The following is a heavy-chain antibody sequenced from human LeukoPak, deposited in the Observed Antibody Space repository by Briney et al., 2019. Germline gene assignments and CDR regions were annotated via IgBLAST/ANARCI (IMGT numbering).Heavy chain of an antibody. CDR3: AKEGSSWSRPFDY. V-gene: IGHV4-39*07. J-gene: IGHJ4*02. D-gene: IGHD6-13*01. CDR1: GGSISSSSYY. CDR2: IYYSGST. Sequence: PSETLSLTCTVSGGSISSSSYYWGWIRQPPGKGLEWVGTIYYSGSTYYNPSLKSRVTISVDTSKNQLSLNLRSVTAADTAMYYCAKEGSSWSRPFDYWGQGTLVTVSS.